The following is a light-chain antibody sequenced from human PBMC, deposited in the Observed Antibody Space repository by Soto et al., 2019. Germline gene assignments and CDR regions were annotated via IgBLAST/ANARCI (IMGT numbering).Light chain of an antibody. CDR3: QQYNSYSPFT. CDR1: QSISTW. V-gene: IGKV1-5*03. CDR2: KAS. J-gene: IGKJ2*01. Sequence: DIQMTQSPSTLSASVGDRVTITCRASQSISTWLAWYQQKPGKAPNRLIYKASTLESGVPSRFSGSGSGTEFTLTISSLQPDDFATYYCQQYNSYSPFTFGQGTKLEIK.